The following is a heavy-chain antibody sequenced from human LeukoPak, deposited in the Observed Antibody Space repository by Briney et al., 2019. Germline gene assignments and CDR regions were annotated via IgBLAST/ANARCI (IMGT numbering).Heavy chain of an antibody. CDR2: ISYDGGDP. CDR3: ARGYSSRLYNWLDP. CDR1: GFTFSSYW. Sequence: GGSLRLSCAASGFTFSSYWMHWVRQAPGKGLLWVSRISYDGGDPSYADSVKGRFTISRDNAKNTLYLQMNSLTAEDTSVYYCARGYSSRLYNWLDPWGQGTLVTVSS. D-gene: IGHD6-13*01. V-gene: IGHV3-74*01. J-gene: IGHJ5*02.